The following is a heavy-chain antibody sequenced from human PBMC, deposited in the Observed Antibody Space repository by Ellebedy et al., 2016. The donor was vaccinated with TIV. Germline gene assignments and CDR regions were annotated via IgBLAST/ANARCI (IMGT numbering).Heavy chain of an antibody. J-gene: IGHJ4*02. Sequence: SETLSLTCTVSGGSFSFYYWNWIRQPAGKGLEWIGRIYISGNTNYSPSFKSRITMSIDTSKTQFSLQMRAVTAADTAVYYCARGNPGDWGGYGYFDQWGQGILVTVSS. D-gene: IGHD3-16*01. V-gene: IGHV4-4*07. CDR2: IYISGNT. CDR1: GGSFSFYY. CDR3: ARGNPGDWGGYGYFDQ.